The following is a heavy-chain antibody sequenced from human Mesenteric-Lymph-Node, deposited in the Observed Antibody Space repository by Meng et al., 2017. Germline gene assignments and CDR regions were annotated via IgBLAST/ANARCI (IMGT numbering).Heavy chain of an antibody. J-gene: IGHJ4*02. V-gene: IGHV3-21*01. CDR1: GFTFSSYS. CDR3: TRDYGGTDGVFDY. Sequence: GGSLRLSCAASGFTFSSYSMNWVRQAPGKGLEWVSFISSSSSYIYYADSVRGRFTISRDNAKNSLYLQMDSLRAEDTAVYYCTRDYGGTDGVFDYWGQGTLVTFSS. D-gene: IGHD4-23*01. CDR2: ISSSSSYI.